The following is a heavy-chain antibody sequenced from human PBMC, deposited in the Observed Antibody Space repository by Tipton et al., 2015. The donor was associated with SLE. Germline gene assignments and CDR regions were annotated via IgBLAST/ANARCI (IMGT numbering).Heavy chain of an antibody. CDR3: ARVEDCTNGVCYTGYFDY. CDR2: IWYDGSNK. V-gene: IGHV3-33*01. J-gene: IGHJ4*02. CDR1: GFTFSSYG. Sequence: SGFTFSSYGMHWVRQAPGKGLEWVAVIWYDGSNKYYADSVKGRFTISRDNSKNTLYLQMNSLRAEDTAVYYCARVEDCTNGVCYTGYFDYWGQGTLVTVSS. D-gene: IGHD2-8*01.